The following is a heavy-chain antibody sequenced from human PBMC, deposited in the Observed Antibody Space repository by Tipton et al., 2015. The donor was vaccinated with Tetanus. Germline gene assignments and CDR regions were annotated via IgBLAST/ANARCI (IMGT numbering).Heavy chain of an antibody. CDR1: GVSIRNGGYS. CDR3: AILPKHWLAPRGAP. V-gene: IGHV4-30-2*01. J-gene: IGHJ5*02. Sequence: LRLSCAVSGVSIRNGGYSWNWIRQPAGKGLEWIGYTYHTGGTYYNPSLRSRVTISVDTSKSQFSLNMTSVTAADTAVFYCAILPKHWLAPRGAPWGQGILVTVSS. CDR2: TYHTGGT. D-gene: IGHD6-19*01.